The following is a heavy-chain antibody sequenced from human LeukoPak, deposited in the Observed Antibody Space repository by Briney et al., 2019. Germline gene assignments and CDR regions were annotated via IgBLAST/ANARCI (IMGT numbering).Heavy chain of an antibody. V-gene: IGHV4-4*07. CDR2: IYTSGST. CDR3: ARGTVVTPRWYFDL. CDR1: GGSISSYY. D-gene: IGHD4-23*01. Sequence: SETLSLTCTVSGGSISSYYWSWIRQPAGKGLEWIGRIYTSGSTNYNPSLKSRVTMSVDTSKNQFSLKLSSVTAADTAVYYCARGTVVTPRWYFDLWGRGTLVTVSS. J-gene: IGHJ2*01.